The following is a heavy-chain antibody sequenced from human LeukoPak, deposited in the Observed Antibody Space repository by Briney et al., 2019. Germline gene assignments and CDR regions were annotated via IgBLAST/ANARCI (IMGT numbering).Heavy chain of an antibody. CDR1: GYTFTTYY. V-gene: IGHV1-46*01. CDR2: INPSGGST. D-gene: IGHD1-1*01. CDR3: ARGGRGEGTGTTRVAFDI. Sequence: GASVKASCKAAGYTFTTYYMHWVRQAPGQGLEWMGTINPSGGSTSYAQKFQGRVTMTRDTSTSTVYMELSSLRSEDTAVYYCARGGRGEGTGTTRVAFDIWGQGTMVTVSS. J-gene: IGHJ3*02.